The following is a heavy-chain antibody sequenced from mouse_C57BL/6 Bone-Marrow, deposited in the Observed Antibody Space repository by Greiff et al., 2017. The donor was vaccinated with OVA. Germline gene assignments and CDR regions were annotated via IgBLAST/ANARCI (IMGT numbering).Heavy chain of an antibody. CDR2: IDPSDSET. V-gene: IGHV1-52*01. Sequence: QVHVKQPGAELVRPGSSVKLSCKASGYTFTSYWMHWVKQRPIQGLEWIGNIDPSDSETHYNQKFKDKATLTVDKSSSTAYMQLSSLTSEDSAVYYCARPGGATSWYFDVWGTGTTVTVSS. CDR1: GYTFTSYW. J-gene: IGHJ1*03. CDR3: ARPGGATSWYFDV. D-gene: IGHD3-1*01.